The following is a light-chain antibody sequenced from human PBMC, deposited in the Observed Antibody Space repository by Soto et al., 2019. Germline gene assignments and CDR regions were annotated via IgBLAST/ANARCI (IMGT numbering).Light chain of an antibody. Sequence: QSALTQPASVSGSPGQSITISCTGTSSDVGGYNYVSWYQQHPGKVPKLMIYEVSNRPSGVSNRFSGSKSGNTASLTISGLPAEDEADYYCSSYKRSSTLVFGGGTKLTVL. CDR1: SSDVGGYNY. J-gene: IGLJ2*01. V-gene: IGLV2-14*01. CDR2: EVS. CDR3: SSYKRSSTLV.